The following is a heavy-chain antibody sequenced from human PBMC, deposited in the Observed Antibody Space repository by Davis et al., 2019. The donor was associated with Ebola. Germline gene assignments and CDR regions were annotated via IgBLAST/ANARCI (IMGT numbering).Heavy chain of an antibody. D-gene: IGHD2-2*02. J-gene: IGHJ4*02. V-gene: IGHV3-30-3*01. CDR3: AREYTDSSGRRLDY. CDR1: GFASRNNA. CDR2: ISYDGSVT. Sequence: GGSLRPSCSASGFASRNNAMNWVRQAPGKGLEGVAVISYDGSVTYHVASVKGRFTISRDNSKDTLYLQMNTLRAEDPAVYYCAREYTDSSGRRLDYWGQGALVTVSS.